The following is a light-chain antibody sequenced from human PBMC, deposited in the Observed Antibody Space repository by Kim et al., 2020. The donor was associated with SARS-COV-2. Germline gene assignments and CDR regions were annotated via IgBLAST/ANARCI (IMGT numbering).Light chain of an antibody. V-gene: IGKV3-20*01. CDR2: DAS. J-gene: IGKJ4*01. Sequence: SPGERATLSCRASQSVSSSNLAWYQQKPGQPPRLLMYDASSRATGIPDRFSGSGSGRDFTLTISRLEAEDFAVYYCQQYGSTPLTFGGGTKVDIK. CDR1: QSVSSSN. CDR3: QQYGSTPLT.